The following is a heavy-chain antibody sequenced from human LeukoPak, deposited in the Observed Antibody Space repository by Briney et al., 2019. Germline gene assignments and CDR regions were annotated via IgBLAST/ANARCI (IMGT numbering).Heavy chain of an antibody. CDR2: IKQDGSEK. J-gene: IGHJ6*02. CDR1: GFTFSSYW. Sequence: PGGSLRLSRAASGFTFSSYWMSWVRQAPGKGLEWVANIKQDGSEKYYVDSVKGRFTISRDNAKNSLYLQMNSLRAEDTAVYYCARVARGAVALVYYYYGMDVWGQGTTVTVSS. D-gene: IGHD6-19*01. V-gene: IGHV3-7*01. CDR3: ARVARGAVALVYYYYGMDV.